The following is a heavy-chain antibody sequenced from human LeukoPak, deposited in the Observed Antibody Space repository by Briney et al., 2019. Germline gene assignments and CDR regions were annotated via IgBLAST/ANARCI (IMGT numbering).Heavy chain of an antibody. D-gene: IGHD3-22*01. J-gene: IGHJ4*02. V-gene: IGHV3-48*02. CDR3: VKFYSSGYYYGRDY. Sequence: PGGSLRLSCAASGFTFRSYSMHWVRQAPGKGLEWVSYISSTSSTIYYADSVKGRFTISRDNAKNSLYLQMNSLRDEDTAVYYCVKFYSSGYYYGRDYWGQGTLVTVSS. CDR1: GFTFRSYS. CDR2: ISSTSSTI.